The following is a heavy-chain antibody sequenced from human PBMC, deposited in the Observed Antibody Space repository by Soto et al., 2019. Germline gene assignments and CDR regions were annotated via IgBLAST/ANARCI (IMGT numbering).Heavy chain of an antibody. V-gene: IGHV1-69*01. CDR1: GGTFSSYA. CDR2: IIPIFGTA. Sequence: QVQLVQSGAEVKKPGSSVKVSCKASGGTFSSYAISWVRQAPGQGPEWMGGIIPIFGTANYAQKFQGRVTITADESMRTAYMELSSLRSEYTAVYYCAARYSSSWHPLYYYYGMDVWGQGTTVTVSS. J-gene: IGHJ6*02. D-gene: IGHD6-13*01. CDR3: AARYSSSWHPLYYYYGMDV.